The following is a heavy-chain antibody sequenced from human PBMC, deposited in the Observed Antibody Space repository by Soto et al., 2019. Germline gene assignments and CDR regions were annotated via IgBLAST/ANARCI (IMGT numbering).Heavy chain of an antibody. Sequence: QVQLVQSGAEVQKPGSSVKVTCKASGGTFGTSTLSWVRQAPGQGPEWMGGIIPMFETANYAQKFQGRVTITADESTKTGYMELSSLRSEDTAVYYCASGVDFDYWGQGTLVTVSS. V-gene: IGHV1-69*01. D-gene: IGHD2-15*01. J-gene: IGHJ4*02. CDR3: ASGVDFDY. CDR2: IIPMFETA. CDR1: GGTFGTST.